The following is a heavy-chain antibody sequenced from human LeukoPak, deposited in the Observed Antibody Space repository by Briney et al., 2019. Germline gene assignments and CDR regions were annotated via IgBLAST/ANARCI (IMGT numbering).Heavy chain of an antibody. CDR1: GFTFSSYS. Sequence: GGSLRLSCAASGFTFSSYSMNWVRQARAKGLEWVSSISSSSSYIYYADSVKGRFTISRENAKNSLYLQMNSLRAEDTAVYYCARGWFGELLPPLDYWGQGTLVTVSS. CDR3: ARGWFGELLPPLDY. CDR2: ISSSSSYI. D-gene: IGHD3-10*01. V-gene: IGHV3-21*01. J-gene: IGHJ4*02.